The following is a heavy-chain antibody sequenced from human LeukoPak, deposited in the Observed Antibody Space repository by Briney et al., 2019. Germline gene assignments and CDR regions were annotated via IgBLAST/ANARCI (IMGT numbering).Heavy chain of an antibody. V-gene: IGHV4-59*11. CDR1: SGSISSHH. D-gene: IGHD3-22*01. CDR2: VFYDGST. Sequence: SETLSLTCTVSSGSISSHHWTWIRQPPGKGLEYIGYVFYDGSTNYNPSLKSRVTISVDTSKNQFSLKLSSVTAADTAVYYCARGRQDVTMIVVVMTAVSYYLDVWGKGTTVTVS. J-gene: IGHJ6*03. CDR3: ARGRQDVTMIVVVMTAVSYYLDV.